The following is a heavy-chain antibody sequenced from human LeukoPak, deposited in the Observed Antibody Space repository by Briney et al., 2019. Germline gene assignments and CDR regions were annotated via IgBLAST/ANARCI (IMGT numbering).Heavy chain of an antibody. V-gene: IGHV3-72*01. CDR3: ARNARGYSYGDNGMDV. CDR2: IRNKAYSYTT. D-gene: IGHD5-18*01. CDR1: GFSFSEHE. Sequence: PGGPLRLSCAASGFSFSEHEMDWVRQAPGKGLEWLGRIRNKAYSYTTENAASVKGRFTISRDGSKDSLYLQMNSLKTEDTGVYYCARNARGYSYGDNGMDVWGQGTTVTVSS. J-gene: IGHJ6*02.